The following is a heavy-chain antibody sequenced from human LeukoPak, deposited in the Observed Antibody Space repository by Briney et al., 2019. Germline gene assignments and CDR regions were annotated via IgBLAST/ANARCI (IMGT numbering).Heavy chain of an antibody. CDR1: GGSFSAYY. V-gene: IGHV4-34*01. J-gene: IGHJ5*02. CDR3: ARDLGGIENWFDP. Sequence: SETLSLTCAVYGGSFSAYYWSWIRQPPGKGLEWIGEINHSGSTTNYNPSLKSRITISVDTSKNQFSLKLSSVTAADTAVYYCARDLGGIENWFDPWGQGTLVTVSS. D-gene: IGHD1-26*01. CDR2: INHSGSTT.